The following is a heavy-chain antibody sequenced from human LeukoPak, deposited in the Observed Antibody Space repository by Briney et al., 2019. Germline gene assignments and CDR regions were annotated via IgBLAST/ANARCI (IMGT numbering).Heavy chain of an antibody. V-gene: IGHV4-4*02. CDR1: GGSISSSNW. D-gene: IGHD3-10*01. J-gene: IGHJ3*02. CDR3: AKSNGYGLVDI. Sequence: KPSGTLSLTCAVSGGSISSSNWWSWVRQPPGKGLEWIGEIYHSGSTNYSPSLRSRVTISLDTSRNQFSLKLNSVTAADTAVYYCAKSNGYGLVDIWGQGTMVTVSS. CDR2: IYHSGST.